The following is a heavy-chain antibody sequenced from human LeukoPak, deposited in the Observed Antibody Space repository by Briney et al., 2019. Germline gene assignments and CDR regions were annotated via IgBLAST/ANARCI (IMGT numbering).Heavy chain of an antibody. CDR2: INPNSGGT. V-gene: IGHV1-2*02. CDR1: GYTLTGYY. CDR3: ARISFELRAPSFDP. J-gene: IGHJ5*02. Sequence: ASVKVSCKASGYTLTGYYIHWVRQAPGQGLEWMGWINPNSGGTNYAQKFQGRVTMTRDTSISTAYMELSRLRSDDTAVYYCARISFELRAPSFDPWGQGTLVTVSS. D-gene: IGHD1-26*01.